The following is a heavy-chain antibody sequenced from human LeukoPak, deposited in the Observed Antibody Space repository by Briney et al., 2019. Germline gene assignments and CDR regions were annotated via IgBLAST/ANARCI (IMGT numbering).Heavy chain of an antibody. J-gene: IGHJ3*02. V-gene: IGHV3-7*01. Sequence: VGFLRLSCATSGFSFSDHWMTWVRQTQGKGLEWVANMNKDGSKENYVDSVRGRFTISRDNTKNSLFLQMNSLRAEDTAIYYCARDTSPSSGSTYFDALDMWGQGTMVTVSS. D-gene: IGHD6-6*01. CDR3: ARDTSPSSGSTYFDALDM. CDR1: GFSFSDHW. CDR2: MNKDGSKE.